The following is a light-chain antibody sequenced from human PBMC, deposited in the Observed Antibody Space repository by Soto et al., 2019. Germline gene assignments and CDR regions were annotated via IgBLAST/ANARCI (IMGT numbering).Light chain of an antibody. CDR3: SSYTSSSPYV. V-gene: IGLV2-14*01. Sequence: QSALTQTASVSGSPVQSINISCTGTSSDVGGYNYVSWYQQYPGKAPKLMIYDVSNRPSGFSNRFSGSKSSNTASLTISGLQAEDEADYYCSSYTSSSPYVFGTGTKLTVL. CDR1: SSDVGGYNY. CDR2: DVS. J-gene: IGLJ1*01.